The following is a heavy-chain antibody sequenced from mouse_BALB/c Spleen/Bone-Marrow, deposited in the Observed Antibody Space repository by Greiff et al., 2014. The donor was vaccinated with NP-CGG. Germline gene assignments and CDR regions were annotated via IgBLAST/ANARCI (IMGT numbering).Heavy chain of an antibody. V-gene: IGHV1-20*02. CDR3: ARVTTDWYCDV. D-gene: IGHD1-1*01. J-gene: IGHJ1*01. CDR1: GYSFTGYF. Sequence: EVQLQQSGPELVKPGASVKISCKASGYSFTGYFMNWVMQSHGKSLEWIGRINPYNGDTFYNQKFKGKATLTVDKSSSTAHMELRSLASEGSAVYYCARVTTDWYCDVRGAGTTVTASS. CDR2: INPYNGDT.